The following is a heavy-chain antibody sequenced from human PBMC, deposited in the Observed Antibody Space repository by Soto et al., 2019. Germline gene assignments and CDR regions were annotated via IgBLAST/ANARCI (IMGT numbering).Heavy chain of an antibody. CDR1: GYSFTSYW. CDR2: IDPSDSYT. V-gene: IGHV5-10-1*01. D-gene: IGHD6-13*01. Sequence: PGESLKISCNGSGYSFTSYWIRWVRQMPGKGLEWMGRIDPSDSYTNYSPSFQGHVTISADKSISTAYLQWSSLKASDTAMYYCARHYQASSPGGMDVWGQGTTVTVSS. CDR3: ARHYQASSPGGMDV. J-gene: IGHJ6*02.